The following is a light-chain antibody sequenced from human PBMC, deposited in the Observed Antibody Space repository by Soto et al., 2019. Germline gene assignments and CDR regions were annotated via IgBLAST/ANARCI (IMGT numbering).Light chain of an antibody. CDR3: QHYKMYSPWT. J-gene: IGKJ1*01. CDR1: QTISSW. V-gene: IGKV1-5*01. Sequence: DIQMTQSPSTLSGSVGDRVTITCRASQTISSWLAWYQQKPGKAPNLLIYAASSLQSGVPSRFSGSGSGTDFTLTISSLQSEDFATYYCQHYKMYSPWTFGQGTKVDIK. CDR2: AAS.